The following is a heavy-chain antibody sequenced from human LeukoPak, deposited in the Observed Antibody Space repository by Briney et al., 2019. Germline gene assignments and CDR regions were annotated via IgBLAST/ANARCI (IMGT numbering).Heavy chain of an antibody. Sequence: ASVKVSCKASGYTFTSYGISWVRQAPGQWLEWMGWISAYNGNTNYAQKLQGRVTMTTDTSTSTAYMELRSLRSDDTAVYYCARDRGGDGLRYFDYWGQGTLVTVSS. V-gene: IGHV1-18*01. J-gene: IGHJ4*02. CDR1: GYTFTSYG. CDR2: ISAYNGNT. CDR3: ARDRGGDGLRYFDY. D-gene: IGHD3-16*01.